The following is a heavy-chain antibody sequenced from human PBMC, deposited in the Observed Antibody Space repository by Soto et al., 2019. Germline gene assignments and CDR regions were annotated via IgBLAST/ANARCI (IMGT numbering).Heavy chain of an antibody. V-gene: IGHV4-30-2*01. CDR1: GGSISSGGYS. J-gene: IGHJ5*02. CDR2: IYHSGST. CDR3: ARVQYSRDKPCLYNWNYRSVWFDP. Sequence: PSETLSLTCAVSGGSISSGGYSWSWIRQPPGKGLEWIGYIYHSGSTYYNPSLKSRVTISVDRSKNQFSLKLSSVTAADTAVYYCARVQYSRDKPCLYNWNYRSVWFDPWGQGTLVTVSS. D-gene: IGHD1-7*01.